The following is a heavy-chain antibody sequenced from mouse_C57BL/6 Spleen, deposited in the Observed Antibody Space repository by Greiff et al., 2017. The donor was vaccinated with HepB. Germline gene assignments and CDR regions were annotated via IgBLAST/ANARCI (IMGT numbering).Heavy chain of an antibody. CDR1: GFTFSSYA. Sequence: ESGGGLVKPGGSLKLSCAASGFTFSSYAMSWVRQTPEKRLEWVATISDGGSYTYYPDNVKGRFTISRDNAKNNLYLQMSHLKSEDTAMYYCARDPNYYGSSYLYAMDYWGQGTSVTVSS. V-gene: IGHV5-4*01. CDR3: ARDPNYYGSSYLYAMDY. CDR2: ISDGGSYT. D-gene: IGHD1-1*01. J-gene: IGHJ4*01.